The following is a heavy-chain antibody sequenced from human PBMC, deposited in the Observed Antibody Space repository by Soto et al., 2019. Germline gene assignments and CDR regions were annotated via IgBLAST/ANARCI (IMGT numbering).Heavy chain of an antibody. J-gene: IGHJ4*02. CDR3: ARDHCSGGSCLDPSGDFDY. CDR2: ISAYNGNT. D-gene: IGHD2-15*01. CDR1: GYTFTSYG. Sequence: QVQLVQSGAEVKKPGASVKLSCKAPGYTFTSYGITWVRQAPGQGRGWMGWISAYNGNTKYAQKLQGRVTMTTETSSSTDYMELRSLRSDDTSVYYCARDHCSGGSCLDPSGDFDYWGQGTLVTVSS. V-gene: IGHV1-18*01.